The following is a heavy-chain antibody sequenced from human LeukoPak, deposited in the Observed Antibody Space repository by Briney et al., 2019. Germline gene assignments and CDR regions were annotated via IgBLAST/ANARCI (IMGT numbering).Heavy chain of an antibody. CDR2: INPNSGGT. CDR3: ARGGWSLGYCSSSSCLDWFYP. Sequence: GASVKVSCKASGYTFTDYDMHWVRQAPGQGLEWMGWINPNSGGTHYAQKFQGRVTMTRDTSISTAYLELSRLRSDDTAVYYCARGGWSLGYCSSSSCLDWFYPWGQGTLVTVSS. D-gene: IGHD2-2*01. V-gene: IGHV1-2*02. J-gene: IGHJ5*02. CDR1: GYTFTDYD.